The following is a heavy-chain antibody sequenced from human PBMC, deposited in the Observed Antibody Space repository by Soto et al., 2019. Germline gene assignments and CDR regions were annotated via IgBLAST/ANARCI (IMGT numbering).Heavy chain of an antibody. Sequence: SETLSLTCAVSGGSVSSTNWWSWVRQPPGKGLEWIGEIYHSGSTNYNPSLKSRVTISVDKSKNQFSLKLSSVTAADTAVYYCARSKFVVPAANWFDPWGQGTLVTVSS. J-gene: IGHJ5*02. D-gene: IGHD2-2*01. CDR2: IYHSGST. V-gene: IGHV4-4*02. CDR3: ARSKFVVPAANWFDP. CDR1: GGSVSSTNW.